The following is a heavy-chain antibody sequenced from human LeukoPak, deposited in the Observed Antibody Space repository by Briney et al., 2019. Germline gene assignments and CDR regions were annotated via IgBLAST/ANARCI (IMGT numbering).Heavy chain of an antibody. CDR3: ARGRRRIAAPGATPPAPYFDF. CDR1: GFTFDDYG. Sequence: GGSLRLSCAASGFTFDDYGMSWVRQAPGKGLEWVSGINWNGGSTGYADSVKGRFTISRDNAKNSLYLQMNSLRAEDTAVYYCARGRRRIAAPGATPPAPYFDFWGQGTLVTVSS. CDR2: INWNGGST. D-gene: IGHD6-13*01. J-gene: IGHJ4*02. V-gene: IGHV3-20*04.